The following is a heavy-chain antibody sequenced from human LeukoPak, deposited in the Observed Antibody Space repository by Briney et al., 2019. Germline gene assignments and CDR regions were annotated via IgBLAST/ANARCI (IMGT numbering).Heavy chain of an antibody. CDR1: GFTFSSYA. Sequence: GGSLRLSCAASGFTFSSYAMTWVRQAPVKGLEWLSVVTDTGGNTYHADSVKGRFAISRDNSKNTVYLEMNSLRVEDTAVYYCAKGTVRSCSGPSCYPLDSWGQGTLVTVSS. V-gene: IGHV3-23*01. CDR3: AKGTVRSCSGPSCYPLDS. CDR2: VTDTGGNT. J-gene: IGHJ4*02. D-gene: IGHD2-15*01.